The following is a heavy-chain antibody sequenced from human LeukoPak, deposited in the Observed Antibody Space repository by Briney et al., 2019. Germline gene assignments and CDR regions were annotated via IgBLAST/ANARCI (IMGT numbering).Heavy chain of an antibody. CDR3: ARCKFCRSGYWLHGMDV. Sequence: ASVKVSCKTSGYTFITYYMHWVRQAPGQGLEWMGVIDPSGFRAITKYEQKFQGRLTVTRDTSTSTVYLELSSLTSDDTAVYYCARCKFCRSGYWLHGMDVWGQGTTVTVFS. CDR1: GYTFITYY. J-gene: IGHJ6*02. D-gene: IGHD6-19*01. V-gene: IGHV1-46*01. CDR2: IDPSGFRAIT.